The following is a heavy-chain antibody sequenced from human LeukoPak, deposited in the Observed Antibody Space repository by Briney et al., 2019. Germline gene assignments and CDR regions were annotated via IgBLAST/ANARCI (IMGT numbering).Heavy chain of an antibody. D-gene: IGHD2-8*01. CDR2: IKDDGSTT. V-gene: IGHV3-74*01. J-gene: IGHJ4*02. CDR3: HPLAFVTN. CDR1: GFTFGGRL. Sequence: GGSLRLSCAVSGFTFGGRLVHWVRQAPGKGLVWVALIKDDGSTTNYADSVKGRFTASRDDAKNTVYLQMSSLRAEDTAVYYCHPLAFVTNWGQGTLVTVSS.